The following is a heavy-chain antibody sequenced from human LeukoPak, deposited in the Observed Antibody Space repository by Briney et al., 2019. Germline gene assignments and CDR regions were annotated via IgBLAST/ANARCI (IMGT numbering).Heavy chain of an antibody. CDR1: GGSISSGGYY. D-gene: IGHD2-2*03. J-gene: IGHJ5*02. Sequence: PSQTLSLTCTVSGGSISSGGYYWSWIRQPPGKGLEWIGYIYHSGSTYYNPSLKSRVTISVDRSKNQFSLKLSSVTAADTAVYYCATYVGPIGYPPNWFDPWGQGTLVTVSS. V-gene: IGHV4-30-2*01. CDR2: IYHSGST. CDR3: ATYVGPIGYPPNWFDP.